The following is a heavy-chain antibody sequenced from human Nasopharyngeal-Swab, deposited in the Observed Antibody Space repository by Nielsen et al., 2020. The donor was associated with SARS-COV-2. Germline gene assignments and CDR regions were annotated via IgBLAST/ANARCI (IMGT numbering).Heavy chain of an antibody. CDR3: ARDTYCSGGSCYGYGMAV. CDR2: IKEVGSEK. V-gene: IGHV3-7*01. D-gene: IGHD2-15*01. J-gene: IGHJ6*02. Sequence: VRQAPGKGLEWVANIKEVGSEKNYVDSVKGRFTSSRDNAKNSLYLQRNSLRADDTAVYYCARDTYCSGGSCYGYGMAVWGQGTTVTVSS.